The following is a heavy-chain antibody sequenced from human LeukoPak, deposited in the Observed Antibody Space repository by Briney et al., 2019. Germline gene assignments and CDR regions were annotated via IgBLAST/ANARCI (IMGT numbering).Heavy chain of an antibody. Sequence: GGSLRLSCAASGLTVSTTSMTWVRQAPGKGLEWVSDILDDGRIYYADSVKGRFTISRDNAKNSLYLQMNSLRAEDTAVYYCASLLSGSNQINDYWGQGTLVTVSS. CDR2: ILDDGRI. CDR3: ASLLSGSNQINDY. V-gene: IGHV3-53*01. J-gene: IGHJ4*02. D-gene: IGHD1-26*01. CDR1: GLTVSTTS.